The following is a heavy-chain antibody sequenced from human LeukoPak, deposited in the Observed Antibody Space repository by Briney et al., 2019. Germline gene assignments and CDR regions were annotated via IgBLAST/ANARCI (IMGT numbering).Heavy chain of an antibody. D-gene: IGHD1-14*01. V-gene: IGHV1-69*13. J-gene: IGHJ6*04. Sequence: SVKVSCKASGGTFSSYAISWVRQAPGQGLEWMGGIIPIFGTANYAQKFQGRVTITADESTSTAYMELSSLRSEDTAVYYCARGTCVGNLDYYGMDVWGKGTTVTVSS. CDR1: GGTFSSYA. CDR2: IIPIFGTA. CDR3: ARGTCVGNLDYYGMDV.